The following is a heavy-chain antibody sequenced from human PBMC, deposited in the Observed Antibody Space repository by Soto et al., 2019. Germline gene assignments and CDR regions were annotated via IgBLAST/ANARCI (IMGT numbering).Heavy chain of an antibody. D-gene: IGHD2-2*01. Sequence: ASVKVSCKASGYTFTSYAMHWVRQAPGQRLEWMGWINAGNGNTKYSQKFQGRVTMTRNTSASTAYMELSSLRSDDTAVYYCASGYCSSTSCRPYPYYYYGMDVWGQGTTVTVSS. CDR2: INAGNGNT. J-gene: IGHJ6*02. CDR3: ASGYCSSTSCRPYPYYYYGMDV. CDR1: GYTFTSYA. V-gene: IGHV1-3*01.